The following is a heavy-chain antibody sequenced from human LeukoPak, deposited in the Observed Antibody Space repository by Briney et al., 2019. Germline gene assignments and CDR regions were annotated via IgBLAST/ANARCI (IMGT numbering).Heavy chain of an antibody. CDR3: AKAYGYFGSGSDSYYMDV. CDR2: IRYDGSNK. Sequence: GGSLRLSCAASGFTFSSYAMHWVRQAPGMGLEWVAFIRYDGSNKYYADSAKGRFTISRDNSKNTLHLQMNSLRAEDTAVYYCAKAYGYFGSGSDSYYMDVWGKGTTVTVSS. D-gene: IGHD3-10*01. V-gene: IGHV3-30*02. CDR1: GFTFSSYA. J-gene: IGHJ6*03.